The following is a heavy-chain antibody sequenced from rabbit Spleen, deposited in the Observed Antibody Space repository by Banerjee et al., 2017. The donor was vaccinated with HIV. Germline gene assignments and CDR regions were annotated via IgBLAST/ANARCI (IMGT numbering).Heavy chain of an antibody. CDR2: IEPIFGNT. V-gene: IGHV1S47*01. CDR1: GFDFSNYG. J-gene: IGHJ4*01. CDR3: ARDPAYASGSGTSIPYL. D-gene: IGHD1-1*01. Sequence: QEQLEESGGGLVQPGGSLKLSCKASGFDFSNYGVSWVRQAPGKGLEWIGYIEPIFGNTYYANWVNGRFTISSHNAQNTLYLQLSSLTAADTATYFCARDPAYASGSGTSIPYLWGPGTLVTVS.